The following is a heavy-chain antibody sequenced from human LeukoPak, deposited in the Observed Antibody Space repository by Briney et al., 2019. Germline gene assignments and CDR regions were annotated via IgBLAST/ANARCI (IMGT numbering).Heavy chain of an antibody. V-gene: IGHV3-23*01. D-gene: IGHD3-10*01. CDR2: ISGSGGST. CDR3: AKGARYYGSGPGLQNLYYFDY. CDR1: GFTFSSYA. J-gene: IGHJ4*02. Sequence: GGSLRLSCAASGFTFSSYAMGWVRQAPGKGLEWVSAISGSGGSTYYADSVKGRFTISRDNSKNTLYLQMNSLRAEDTAVYYCAKGARYYGSGPGLQNLYYFDYWGQGTLVTVSS.